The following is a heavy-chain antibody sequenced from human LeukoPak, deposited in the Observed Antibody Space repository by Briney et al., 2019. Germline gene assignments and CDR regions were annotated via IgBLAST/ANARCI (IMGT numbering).Heavy chain of an antibody. D-gene: IGHD3-3*01. CDR1: GGSFSGHY. Sequence: SETLSLTCAVYGGSFSGHYWSWIRQPPGKGLEWIGEINHSGSTNYNPSLKSRVTISVDTSKNQFSLKLSSVTAADTAVYYCARGFLEWLLYRYYYYYMDVWGKGTTVTVSS. J-gene: IGHJ6*03. CDR3: ARGFLEWLLYRYYYYYMDV. CDR2: INHSGST. V-gene: IGHV4-34*01.